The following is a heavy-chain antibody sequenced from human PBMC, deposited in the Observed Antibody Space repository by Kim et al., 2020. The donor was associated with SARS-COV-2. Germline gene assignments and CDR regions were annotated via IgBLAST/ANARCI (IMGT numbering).Heavy chain of an antibody. CDR1: GGSFSGYY. CDR3: ARGGEYYYGSGSYRY. D-gene: IGHD3-10*01. CDR2: INHSGST. Sequence: SETLSLTCAVYGGSFSGYYWSWIRQPPGKGLEWIGEINHSGSTNYNPSLKSRVTISVDTSKNQFSLKLSSVTAADTAVYYCARGGEYYYGSGSYRYWGQGTLVTVSS. J-gene: IGHJ4*02. V-gene: IGHV4-34*01.